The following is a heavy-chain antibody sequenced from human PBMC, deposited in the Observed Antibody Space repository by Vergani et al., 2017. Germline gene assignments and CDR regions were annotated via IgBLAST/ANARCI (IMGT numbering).Heavy chain of an antibody. J-gene: IGHJ5*01. CDR2: IWYDGSNK. CDR3: AMGGNEKRFDS. D-gene: IGHD3-16*01. V-gene: IGHV3-33*01. Sequence: QVQLVESEGGVVQPGRSLTLSCVASGFTFSSHGMHWVRQAPGKGLEWVAVIWYDGSNKYYGDSVKGRFTISRDNSKNTLYLQMNSLRVEDTAVYYCAMGGNEKRFDSWGQGTLVTVSS. CDR1: GFTFSSHG.